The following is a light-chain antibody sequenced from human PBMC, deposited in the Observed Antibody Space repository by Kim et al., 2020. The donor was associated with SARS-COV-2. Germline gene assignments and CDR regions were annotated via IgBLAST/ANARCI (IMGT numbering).Light chain of an antibody. V-gene: IGKV3-20*01. Sequence: APGDRVTHTSRARRRVTSNYLAWYQHKPGQAPRLLIYGASSRASGIPDRFGASGSGTDFTLTISRLEPEDFALYYCQQYGSSPWTFGQGTKLEI. CDR2: GAS. CDR1: RRVTSNY. J-gene: IGKJ1*01. CDR3: QQYGSSPWT.